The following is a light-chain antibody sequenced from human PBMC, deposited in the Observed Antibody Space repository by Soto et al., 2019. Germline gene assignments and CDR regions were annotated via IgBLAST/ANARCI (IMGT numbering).Light chain of an antibody. CDR1: QSVSSSY. V-gene: IGKV3-20*01. J-gene: IGKJ1*01. CDR2: GAS. Sequence: EIVLTQSPGTLSLSPGERATLSCRASQSVSSSYLAWYQQKPGQAPRLLIYGASSRATGIPDRFSGSGSGTDFPLTISRLEPEDFAVYYCRQYGSSHGTFGQGTKVEIK. CDR3: RQYGSSHGT.